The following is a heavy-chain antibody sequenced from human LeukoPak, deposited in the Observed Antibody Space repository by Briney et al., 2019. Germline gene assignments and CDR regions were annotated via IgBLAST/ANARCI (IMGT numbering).Heavy chain of an antibody. J-gene: IGHJ4*02. Sequence: SETLSLTCAIYGGSFSGYYWSWIRQPPGKGLEWIGEINHSGSTNYNPSLKSRVTISVDTSKNQFSLKLSSVTAADTAVYYCAIRRWLPLLYYFDYWGQGTLVTVSS. CDR3: AIRRWLPLLYYFDY. V-gene: IGHV4-34*01. CDR2: INHSGST. CDR1: GGSFSGYY. D-gene: IGHD5-24*01.